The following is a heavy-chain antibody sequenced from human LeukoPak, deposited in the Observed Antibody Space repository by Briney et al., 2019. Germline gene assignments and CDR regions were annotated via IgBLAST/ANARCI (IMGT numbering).Heavy chain of an antibody. D-gene: IGHD6-13*01. CDR2: IYYSGST. CDR3: ARHMGSSWSYPTNYGMDV. CDR1: GGSISSYY. J-gene: IGHJ6*02. V-gene: IGHV4-59*08. Sequence: SETLSLTCTVSGGSISSYYWSWIRQPPGKGLEWIGYIYYSGSTNYNPSLKSRVTISVDTSKNQFSLKLSSVTAADTAVYYCARHMGSSWSYPTNYGMDVWGQGTTVTVSS.